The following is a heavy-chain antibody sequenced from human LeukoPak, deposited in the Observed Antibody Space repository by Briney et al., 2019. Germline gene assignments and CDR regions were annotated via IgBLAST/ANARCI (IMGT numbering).Heavy chain of an antibody. Sequence: SETLSLTCAVYGGSFSGYYWSWIRQPPGKGLEWIGEINHSGSTNYNPSLKSRVTISVDTSKNQFSLKLSSVTAADTAVYYCARGHRPFSKQWLERWYFDYWGQGTLVTVSS. CDR2: INHSGST. CDR1: GGSFSGYY. D-gene: IGHD6-19*01. V-gene: IGHV4-34*01. J-gene: IGHJ4*02. CDR3: ARGHRPFSKQWLERWYFDY.